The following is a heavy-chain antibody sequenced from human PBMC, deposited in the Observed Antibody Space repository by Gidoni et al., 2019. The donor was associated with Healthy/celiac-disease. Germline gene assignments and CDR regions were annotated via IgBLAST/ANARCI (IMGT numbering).Heavy chain of an antibody. D-gene: IGHD3-3*01. Sequence: QVQLQESGPGLVKPSQTLSLTCTFSGGSISSGDYYWSWIRQPPGKGLEWIGYIYYSGSTYYNPSLKSRVTISVDTSKNQFSLKLSSVTAADTAVYYCARLESTYYDFWSGYYTGFDYWGQGTLVTVSS. J-gene: IGHJ4*02. CDR3: ARLESTYYDFWSGYYTGFDY. V-gene: IGHV4-30-4*01. CDR1: GGSISSGDYY. CDR2: IYYSGST.